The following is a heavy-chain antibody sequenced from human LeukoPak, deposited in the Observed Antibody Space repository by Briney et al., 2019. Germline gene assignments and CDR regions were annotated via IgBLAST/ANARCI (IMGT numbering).Heavy chain of an antibody. V-gene: IGHV3-33*01. CDR1: GFTFSSYG. D-gene: IGHD1-26*01. CDR2: IWNDGSNK. Sequence: GGSLRLSCAASGFTFSSYGMHWVRQAPGKGLEWVAVIWNDGSNKYYADSVKGRFTISRDNSKNTLYLQMNSLRAEDTAVYYCARDRVEWELSLTAYYYYGMDVWGQGTTVTVSS. CDR3: ARDRVEWELSLTAYYYYGMDV. J-gene: IGHJ6*02.